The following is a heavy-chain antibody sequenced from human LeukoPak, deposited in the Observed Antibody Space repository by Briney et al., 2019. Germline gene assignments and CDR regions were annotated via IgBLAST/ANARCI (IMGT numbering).Heavy chain of an antibody. CDR3: ARGGDYYGSGSYSYGMDV. CDR2: ISVYNGNT. J-gene: IGHJ6*02. D-gene: IGHD3-10*01. CDR1: GYTFSSYG. Sequence: ASVKVSCKASGYTFSSYGISWVRQAPGQGLEWMGWISVYNGNTNYAQKLQGRVTMTTDTSTSTAYMELRSLRSDDTAVYYCARGGDYYGSGSYSYGMDVWGQGTTVTVSS. V-gene: IGHV1-18*01.